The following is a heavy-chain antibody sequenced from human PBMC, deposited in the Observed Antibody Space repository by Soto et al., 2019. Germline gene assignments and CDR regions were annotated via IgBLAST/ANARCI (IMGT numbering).Heavy chain of an antibody. V-gene: IGHV3-15*01. CDR3: TTDPGTYCTNDLCYDYYYYGMDV. CDR1: GFTFSNAW. J-gene: IGHJ6*02. Sequence: GGSLRLSCAASGFTFSNAWLSWVRQAPGKGLEWVGRIKSKTDGGTTDYAAPVKGRFTISRDDSKNTLYLQMNSLKTEDTAVYYCTTDPGTYCTNDLCYDYYYYGMDVWFQGTTVSVS. D-gene: IGHD2-8*01. CDR2: IKSKTDGGTT.